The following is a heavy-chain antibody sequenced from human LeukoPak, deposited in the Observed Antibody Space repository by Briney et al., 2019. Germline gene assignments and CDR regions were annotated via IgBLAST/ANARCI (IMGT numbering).Heavy chain of an antibody. Sequence: KPSETLSLTCAVYGGSFSGYYWSWIRQPPGKGLEWIGYIYYSRTTEYNPSLKSRVTISADTSKNQFSLKLNSVTAADTAVYYCVRRQWELQYFDLWGRGTLVAVSS. CDR2: IYYSRTT. D-gene: IGHD1-26*01. V-gene: IGHV4-59*01. CDR1: GGSFSGYY. CDR3: VRRQWELQYFDL. J-gene: IGHJ2*01.